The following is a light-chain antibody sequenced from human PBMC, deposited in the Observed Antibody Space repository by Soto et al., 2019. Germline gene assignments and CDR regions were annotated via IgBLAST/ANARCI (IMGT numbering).Light chain of an antibody. V-gene: IGKV3-20*01. J-gene: IGKJ5*01. CDR1: QSVSSY. CDR3: QQYGSSPPIT. Sequence: EIVLTQSPATLSFSPGERATLSCRASQSVSSYLAWYQQKPGQAPRLLIYDASNRATGIPARFSGSGSGTDFTLTISRLEPEDFAVYYCQQYGSSPPITFGQGTRLEIK. CDR2: DAS.